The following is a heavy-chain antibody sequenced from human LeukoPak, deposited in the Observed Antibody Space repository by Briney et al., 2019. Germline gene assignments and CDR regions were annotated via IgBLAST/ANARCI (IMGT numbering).Heavy chain of an antibody. CDR1: GFTFSDYY. V-gene: IGHV3-11*06. CDR3: ARAPDYGDYHFDY. Sequence: GGSLRLSCAASGFTFSDYYMSWIRQAPGKGLEWVSYITSRGGYTNYAASVKGRFTISRDNAENSLSLQMNSLRAEDTAVYYCARAPDYGDYHFDYWGQGTLVTVSS. D-gene: IGHD4-17*01. CDR2: ITSRGGYT. J-gene: IGHJ4*02.